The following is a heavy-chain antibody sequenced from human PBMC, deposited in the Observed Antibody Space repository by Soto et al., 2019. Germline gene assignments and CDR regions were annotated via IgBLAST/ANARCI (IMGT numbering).Heavy chain of an antibody. V-gene: IGHV4-34*01. D-gene: IGHD4-17*01. J-gene: IGHJ6*02. CDR1: GGSFY. CDR2: IRHIGST. CDR3: ARGGGDYDYAVDV. Sequence: QVQLQQWGAGLLKPSETLSLNCAVYGGSFYWTWIRQPPGKGREWIGKIRHIGSTNYNPSLKSRVSISIDRSKSQVSLTVYSVTAADTAVYYCARGGGDYDYAVDVWGQGTTVTVSS.